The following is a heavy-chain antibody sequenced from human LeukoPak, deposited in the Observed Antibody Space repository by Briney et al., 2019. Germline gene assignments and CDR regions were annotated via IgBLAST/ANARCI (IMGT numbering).Heavy chain of an antibody. CDR1: GYTFSRYY. D-gene: IGHD6-6*01. CDR3: ARAKAGSSTDY. CDR2: INPRDGSI. J-gene: IGHJ4*02. V-gene: IGHV1-46*01. Sequence: ASVKVSCKASGYTFSRYYIHWVRQAPGQGLEWMGVINPRDGSITYAQKFKGRVTMTRDTSTSTVYMDLSSLRSDDTAVYYCARAKAGSSTDYWGQGTLVTVSS.